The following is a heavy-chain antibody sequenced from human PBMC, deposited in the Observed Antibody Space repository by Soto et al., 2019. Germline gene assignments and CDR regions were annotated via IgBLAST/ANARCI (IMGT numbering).Heavy chain of an antibody. CDR2: IYHSGST. J-gene: IGHJ4*02. V-gene: IGHV4-4*02. Sequence: PAETLSLTCAVPGGSISSSNWWSWVRQPRGKGLEWIGEIYHSGSTNYNPSLKSRVTISVDKYKNQFSLKLSSVTAAETAVYYCARGPGYSYGSADYWGQRTLDAVSS. CDR3: ARGPGYSYGSADY. CDR1: GGSISSSNW. D-gene: IGHD5-18*01.